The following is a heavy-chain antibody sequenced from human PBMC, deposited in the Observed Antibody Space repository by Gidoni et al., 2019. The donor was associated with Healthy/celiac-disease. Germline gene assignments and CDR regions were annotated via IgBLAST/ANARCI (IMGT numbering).Heavy chain of an antibody. Sequence: EVQLLESGGGLVQPGGSLRRSCAASGFTLSSYAMSWVRPAPGEGLEVVSDISGRCGSTYYADSVKGRFTISRDNYKNTLYLQMNSLRAEETAVYYCAKSAAIVWIGGSWGQGTLVTVSS. CDR2: ISGRCGST. V-gene: IGHV3-23*01. D-gene: IGHD5-18*01. CDR1: GFTLSSYA. J-gene: IGHJ4*02. CDR3: AKSAAIVWIGGS.